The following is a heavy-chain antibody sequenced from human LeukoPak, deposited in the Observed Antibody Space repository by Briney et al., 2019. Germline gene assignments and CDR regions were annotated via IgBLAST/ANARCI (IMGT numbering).Heavy chain of an antibody. J-gene: IGHJ4*02. CDR2: ISAYNGNT. CDR3: ASGPFYQLLPFDY. CDR1: GYTFTSYG. D-gene: IGHD2-2*01. Sequence: ASVKVSCKASGYTFTSYGISWVRQAPEQGLEWMGWISAYNGNTNYAQKLQGRVTMTTDTSTSTACMELRSLRSDDTAVYYCASGPFYQLLPFDYWGQGTLVTVSS. V-gene: IGHV1-18*01.